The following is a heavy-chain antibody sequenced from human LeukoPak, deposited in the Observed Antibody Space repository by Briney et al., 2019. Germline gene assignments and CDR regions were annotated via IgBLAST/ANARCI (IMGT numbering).Heavy chain of an antibody. J-gene: IGHJ4*02. CDR3: ARSAELQMYYFDF. CDR1: GGSIRSGNW. V-gene: IGHV4-4*02. D-gene: IGHD1-14*01. Sequence: SETLSLTCAVSGGSIRSGNWWSWVRQPPGKGLEWIGEIYHGGNTNYNPSLESRVTILVDKSKNQFSLKLSSVTAADTAVYFCARSAELQMYYFDFWGQGTLVTVSS. CDR2: IYHGGNT.